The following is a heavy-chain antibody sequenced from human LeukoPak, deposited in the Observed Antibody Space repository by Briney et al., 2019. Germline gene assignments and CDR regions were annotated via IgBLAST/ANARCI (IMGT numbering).Heavy chain of an antibody. V-gene: IGHV4-59*12. Sequence: SSETLSLTCTVSGGSISSYYWSWIRQPPGKGLEWIGYIYYSGSTYYNPSLKSRVTISVDTSKNQFSLKLSSVTAADTAVYYCARGRYDILTGYKNFDYWGQGTLVTVSS. J-gene: IGHJ4*02. CDR3: ARGRYDILTGYKNFDY. CDR2: IYYSGST. CDR1: GGSISSYY. D-gene: IGHD3-9*01.